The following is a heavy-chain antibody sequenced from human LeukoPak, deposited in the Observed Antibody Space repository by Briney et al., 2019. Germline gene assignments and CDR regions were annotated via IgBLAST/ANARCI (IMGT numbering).Heavy chain of an antibody. D-gene: IGHD4-23*01. CDR3: ASPIDYGGIDRFDY. CDR1: GGTFSSYA. J-gene: IGHJ4*02. CDR2: IIPIFGTA. V-gene: IGHV1-69*05. Sequence: ASVKVSCKASGGTFSSYAISWVRQAPGQGLEWMGGIIPIFGTANYAQKFQGRVTITTDESTSTAYMELSSLRSEDTAVYYCASPIDYGGIDRFDYWGQGTLVTVSS.